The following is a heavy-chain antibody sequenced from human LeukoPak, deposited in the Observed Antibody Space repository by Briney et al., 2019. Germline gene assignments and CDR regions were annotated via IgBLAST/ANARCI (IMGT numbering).Heavy chain of an antibody. Sequence: SQTLSLTCTVSGGSISSGGYYWSWIRQHPGTGLEWLGYIYYSGSAYCNPSLKSRVAISVDTSRSQFSLKLSSVTAADTAVYYCARAGFWSGYDPYGMDVWGQGTTVTVSS. V-gene: IGHV4-31*03. J-gene: IGHJ6*02. CDR1: GGSISSGGYY. D-gene: IGHD3-3*01. CDR2: IYYSGSA. CDR3: ARAGFWSGYDPYGMDV.